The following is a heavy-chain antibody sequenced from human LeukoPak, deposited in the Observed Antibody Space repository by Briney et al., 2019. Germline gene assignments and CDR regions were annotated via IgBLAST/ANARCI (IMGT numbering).Heavy chain of an antibody. CDR1: GGSISSSSYY. Sequence: PSETLSLTCTVSGGSISSSSYYWGWIRQPPGKGLEWIGSIYYSGSTYYNPSLKSRVTISVDTSKNQFSLKLSSVTAADTAVYYCARQGIVVVVAAVAHPNWFDPWGQGTLVTVSS. CDR3: ARQGIVVVVAAVAHPNWFDP. CDR2: IYYSGST. D-gene: IGHD2-15*01. V-gene: IGHV4-39*01. J-gene: IGHJ5*02.